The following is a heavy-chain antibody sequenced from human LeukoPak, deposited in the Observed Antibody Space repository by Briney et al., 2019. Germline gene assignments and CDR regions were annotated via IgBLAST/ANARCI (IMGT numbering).Heavy chain of an antibody. CDR2: ISGSGGDT. Sequence: GGSLRLSCAASGFTFRSYAIYWVRQAPGKEVEWVAGISGSGGDTYFADSVKGRFTISRDNSKNTVFLQMDSLRAEDTAVYYCAKTTAGYSSGRYPGWPIDYWGQGTLVTVSS. CDR3: AKTTAGYSSGRYPGWPIDY. D-gene: IGHD6-19*01. J-gene: IGHJ4*02. V-gene: IGHV3-23*01. CDR1: GFTFRSYA.